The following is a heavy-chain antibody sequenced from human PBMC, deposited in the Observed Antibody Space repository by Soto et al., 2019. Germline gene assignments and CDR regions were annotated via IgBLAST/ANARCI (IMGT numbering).Heavy chain of an antibody. Sequence: VQLVESVGGVVQPGRSLRLSCAASGFTFSSYAMHWVRQAPGKGLAWVAVISYDGSNKYYADSVKGRFTISRDNSKNTLYLQMNSVRAEDTAVYYCAREIVGATNYYFDYWGQGTLVTVSS. CDR3: AREIVGATNYYFDY. D-gene: IGHD1-26*01. J-gene: IGHJ4*02. CDR2: ISYDGSNK. V-gene: IGHV3-30-3*01. CDR1: GFTFSSYA.